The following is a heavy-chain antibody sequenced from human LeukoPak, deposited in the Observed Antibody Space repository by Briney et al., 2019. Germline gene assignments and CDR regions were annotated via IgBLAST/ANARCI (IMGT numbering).Heavy chain of an antibody. J-gene: IGHJ4*02. CDR2: INHSGST. Sequence: SETLSLTCTVSGGSISSYYWSWIRQPPGKGLEWIGEINHSGSTNYNPSLKSRVTISVDTSKNQFSLKLSSVTAADTAVYYCARQGCSGGSCYFDYWGQGTLVTVSS. V-gene: IGHV4-34*01. CDR1: GGSISSYY. CDR3: ARQGCSGGSCYFDY. D-gene: IGHD2-15*01.